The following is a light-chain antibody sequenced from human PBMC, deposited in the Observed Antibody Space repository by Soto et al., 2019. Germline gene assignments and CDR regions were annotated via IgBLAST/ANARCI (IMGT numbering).Light chain of an antibody. J-gene: IGKJ1*01. V-gene: IGKV1-17*03. CDR3: LQHNTFPRT. CDR2: AAS. Sequence: DIQMTQSPSAMSASVGDRVTITCRASQDISNYLAWFQQKPGKVPRRLIYAASSLQSGVPSRFCGSGSGTEFTLSISRLQTEDFATYCCLQHNTFPRTFGPGTKVEFK. CDR1: QDISNY.